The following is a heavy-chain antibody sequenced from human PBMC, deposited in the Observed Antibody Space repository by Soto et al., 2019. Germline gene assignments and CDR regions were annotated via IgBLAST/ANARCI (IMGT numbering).Heavy chain of an antibody. CDR3: ARGGHVVVVTAALDY. CDR1: GDTFTDYY. V-gene: IGHV1-46*01. J-gene: IGHJ4*02. CDR2: VNPSGGHT. D-gene: IGHD2-21*02. Sequence: QVQLVQSGAEVKKPGASVKVSCKASGDTFTDYYIHWVRQAPGQGLEWMGTVNPSGGHTTYAQHFLGRITXPXXXPXXTLYMERTSLTSEDTAVYYCARGGHVVVVTAALDYWGQGTLVTVSS.